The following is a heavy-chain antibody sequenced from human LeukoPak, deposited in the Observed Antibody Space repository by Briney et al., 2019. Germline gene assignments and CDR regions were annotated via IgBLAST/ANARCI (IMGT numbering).Heavy chain of an antibody. CDR3: ARGVVSTQGKYYYDSSGYYQLPPDAFDI. V-gene: IGHV1-2*02. CDR2: INPNSGGT. J-gene: IGHJ3*02. Sequence: ASVKVSCKASGYTFTGYYMHWVRQAPGQGLEWMGWINPNSGGTNYAQKFQGRVTMTRDTSISTAYMELSRLRSDDTAVYYCARGVVSTQGKYYYDSSGYYQLPPDAFDIWGQGTMVTVSS. CDR1: GYTFTGYY. D-gene: IGHD3-22*01.